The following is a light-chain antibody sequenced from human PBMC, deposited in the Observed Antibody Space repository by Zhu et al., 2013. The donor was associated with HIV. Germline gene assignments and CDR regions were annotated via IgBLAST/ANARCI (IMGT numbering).Light chain of an antibody. CDR2: AAS. Sequence: DVQMSQSPSSLSAFVGDKVTITCRASQGIRIDLGWYQKKPGQAPRRLIYAASSLQRGVPSRFSGSGSGTEFTLTISSLQPEDSATYYCLQHNSYPITFGGGTKVEI. J-gene: IGKJ4*01. V-gene: IGKV1-17*01. CDR3: LQHNSYPIT. CDR1: QGIRID.